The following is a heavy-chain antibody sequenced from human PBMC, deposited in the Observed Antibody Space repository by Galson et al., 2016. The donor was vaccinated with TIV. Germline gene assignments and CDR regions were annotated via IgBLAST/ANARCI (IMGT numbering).Heavy chain of an antibody. CDR3: ARGRGYSFGSGSSYFDY. CDR1: GGIFSNFV. Sequence: SVKVSCKASGGIFSNFVISWVRQAPGQGLEWMGSINPIFGTANYAQKFQGRVTTTADTSTSTFYMDLSSLRSEDTAIYYCARGRGYSFGSGSSYFDYWGQGSLVTVSS. CDR2: INPIFGTA. V-gene: IGHV1-69*06. D-gene: IGHD3-10*01. J-gene: IGHJ4*02.